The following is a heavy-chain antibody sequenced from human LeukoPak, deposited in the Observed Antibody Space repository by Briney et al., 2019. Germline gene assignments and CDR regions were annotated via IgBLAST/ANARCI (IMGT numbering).Heavy chain of an antibody. CDR2: IYTSGST. Sequence: SETLSLTCTVSGGSISSYYWSWIRQPAGKGLEWIGRIYTSGSTNYNPSLKSRVTMSVDTSKNQFSLKLSSVTAADTAVYYCARGGMGTIERPFDYWGQGTLVTVSS. CDR3: ARGGMGTIERPFDY. J-gene: IGHJ4*02. CDR1: GGSISSYY. D-gene: IGHD5-24*01. V-gene: IGHV4-4*07.